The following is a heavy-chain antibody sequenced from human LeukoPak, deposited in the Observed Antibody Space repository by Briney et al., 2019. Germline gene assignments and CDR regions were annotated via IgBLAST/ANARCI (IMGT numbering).Heavy chain of an antibody. Sequence: SQTLSLTCAISGDSVSSNSAAWNWIRQSPSRGLEWLGRTYYRSKWYNDYAVSVKSRITINPDTSKNQFSLQLNSVTPEDTAVYYCARGDHYGSGSYRYYYYGMDVWGQGTTVTVSS. V-gene: IGHV6-1*01. D-gene: IGHD3-10*01. J-gene: IGHJ6*02. CDR3: ARGDHYGSGSYRYYYYGMDV. CDR1: GDSVSSNSAA. CDR2: TYYRSKWYN.